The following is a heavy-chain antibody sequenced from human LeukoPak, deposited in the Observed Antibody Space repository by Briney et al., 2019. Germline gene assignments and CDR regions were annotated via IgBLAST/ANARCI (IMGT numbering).Heavy chain of an antibody. J-gene: IGHJ3*02. CDR3: ARAGAYYDFWSGYSDAFDI. V-gene: IGHV3-7*01. Sequence: PVGSLRLSCAASGFTFSSYWMSWVRQAPGKGLEWVANIKQDGSEKYYVDSVKGRFTISRDNAKNSLYLQMNSLRAEDTAVYYCARAGAYYDFWSGYSDAFDIWGQGTMVTVSS. CDR1: GFTFSSYW. D-gene: IGHD3-3*01. CDR2: IKQDGSEK.